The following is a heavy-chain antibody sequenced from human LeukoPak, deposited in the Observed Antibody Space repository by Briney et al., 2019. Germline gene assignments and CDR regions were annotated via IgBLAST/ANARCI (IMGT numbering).Heavy chain of an antibody. J-gene: IGHJ4*02. CDR1: GFTFSSYS. V-gene: IGHV3-21*01. D-gene: IGHD3-9*01. Sequence: GGSLRLSCAASGFTFSSYSMNWVRQAPGKGLEWVSSISSSSSYIYYADSVKGRFTISRDNAKNSLYLQMNSLRAEDTAVYYCARGLLYYDILTGYYRYWGQGTLVTVSS. CDR3: ARGLLYYDILTGYYRY. CDR2: ISSSSSYI.